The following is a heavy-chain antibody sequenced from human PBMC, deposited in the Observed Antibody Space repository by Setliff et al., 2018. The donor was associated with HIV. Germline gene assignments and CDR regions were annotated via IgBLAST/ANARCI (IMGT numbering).Heavy chain of an antibody. CDR1: GASITTDTYY. Sequence: SETLSLTRTVSGASITTDTYYWAWIRQPPGKGLEWIGSIYHRGSTHHNPSLKSRVTFSVDTSKNQFSLKLSSVTAADTAVYYCARSFGNGNSRLGNWGQGTLVTVSS. J-gene: IGHJ4*02. CDR2: IYHRGST. D-gene: IGHD2-8*01. CDR3: ARSFGNGNSRLGN. V-gene: IGHV4-39*01.